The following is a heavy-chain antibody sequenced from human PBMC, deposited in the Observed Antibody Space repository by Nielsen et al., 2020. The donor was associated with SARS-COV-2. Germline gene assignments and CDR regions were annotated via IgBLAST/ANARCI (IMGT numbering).Heavy chain of an antibody. CDR1: GFTFSSYW. CDR3: ARGWFGEAFPSFDY. CDR2: IKQDGSEK. V-gene: IGHV3-7*05. J-gene: IGHJ4*02. Sequence: GGSLRLSCAASGFTFSSYWMSWVRQAPGKGLEWVANIKQDGSEKYYVDSVKGRFTISRDNAKNSLYLQMNSLRAEDTAVYYCARGWFGEAFPSFDYWGQGTLVTVSS. D-gene: IGHD3-10*01.